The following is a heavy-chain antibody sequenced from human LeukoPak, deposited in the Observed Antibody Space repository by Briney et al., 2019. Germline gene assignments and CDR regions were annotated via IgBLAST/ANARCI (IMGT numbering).Heavy chain of an antibody. V-gene: IGHV4-30-2*01. D-gene: IGHD3-16*01. CDR3: ARGGGRWGNFDY. J-gene: IGHJ4*02. CDR1: GGSISSGGYS. Sequence: SETLSLTCAVSGGSISSGGYSWSWIRQPPGKGLEWIGYIYHSGSTYYNPSLKSRVTISVDRSKNQFSLKLSSVTAADTAVYYCARGGGRWGNFDYWGQGTLATVSS. CDR2: IYHSGST.